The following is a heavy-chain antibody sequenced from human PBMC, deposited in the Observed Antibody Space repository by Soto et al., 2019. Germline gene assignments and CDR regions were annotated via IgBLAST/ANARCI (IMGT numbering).Heavy chain of an antibody. CDR1: GGSISGYY. Sequence: TLSLTCTVSGGSISGYYWSWIRQPPGKGLEWIGYIYSSGSPNYNPSLKGRAAISVDTSENQFSLRLTSVTAADTAVYYCASRYGPSEFDHWGQGSLVTVSS. CDR2: IYSSGSP. D-gene: IGHD3-9*01. V-gene: IGHV4-59*08. J-gene: IGHJ4*02. CDR3: ASRYGPSEFDH.